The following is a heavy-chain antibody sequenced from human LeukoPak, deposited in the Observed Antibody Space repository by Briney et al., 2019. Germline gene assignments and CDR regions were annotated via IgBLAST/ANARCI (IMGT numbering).Heavy chain of an antibody. CDR1: GFTFSSYA. J-gene: IGHJ3*02. V-gene: IGHV3-64*01. Sequence: PGGSLRLSCAASGFTFSSYAMHWVRQAPGKGLEYVSAISSNGGSTYYANSVKGRFTISRDNSKNTLYLQMGSLRAEDVAVYYCARAVSDDSSGYFAFDIWGQGTMVTVSS. CDR2: ISSNGGST. CDR3: ARAVSDDSSGYFAFDI. D-gene: IGHD3-22*01.